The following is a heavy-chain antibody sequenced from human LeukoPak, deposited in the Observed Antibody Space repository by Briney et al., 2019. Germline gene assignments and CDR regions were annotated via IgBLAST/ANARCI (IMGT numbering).Heavy chain of an antibody. Sequence: EASVKVSCKASGYTFTGYYMHWVRQAPGQGLEWMGWINPNSGGTNYAQKFQGRVTMTRDTSISTAYMELSRLRSDDTAVYYCARPYCTNGVCYSFDYWGQGTLVTVSS. CDR2: INPNSGGT. CDR3: ARPYCTNGVCYSFDY. V-gene: IGHV1-2*02. J-gene: IGHJ4*02. CDR1: GYTFTGYY. D-gene: IGHD2-8*01.